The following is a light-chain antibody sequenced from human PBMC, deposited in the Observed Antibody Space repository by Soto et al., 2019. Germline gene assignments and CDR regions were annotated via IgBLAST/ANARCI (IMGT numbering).Light chain of an antibody. CDR2: KAS. CDR1: QTISSW. J-gene: IGKJ5*01. Sequence: DLQMTQSPSTLSGSVGDRATITCRASQTISSWLAWYQQKPGKAPKLLIYKASTLKSGVPSRFSGSGSGTEFTLTISSLQPDDSATYYCQQYNSYQITFGQGTRLETK. V-gene: IGKV1-5*03. CDR3: QQYNSYQIT.